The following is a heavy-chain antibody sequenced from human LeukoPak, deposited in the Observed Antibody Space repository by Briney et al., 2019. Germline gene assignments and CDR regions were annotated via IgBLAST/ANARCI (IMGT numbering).Heavy chain of an antibody. CDR3: ARDNSPSTYYDILTGYYPYYYYGMDV. CDR1: GFTFSSYS. D-gene: IGHD3-9*01. J-gene: IGHJ6*02. Sequence: GGSLRLSCAASGFTFSSYSMNWVRQAPGKGLEWVSSISSSSYIYYADSVKGRFTISRDNAKNSLYLQMNSLRAEDTAVYYCARDNSPSTYYDILTGYYPYYYYGMDVWGQGTTVTVSS. V-gene: IGHV3-21*01. CDR2: ISSSSYI.